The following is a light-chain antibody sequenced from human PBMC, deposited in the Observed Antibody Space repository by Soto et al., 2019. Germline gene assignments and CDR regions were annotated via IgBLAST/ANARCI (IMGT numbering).Light chain of an antibody. CDR3: QQHGGSPIT. CDR1: QSVSSSY. CDR2: GAS. Sequence: EIVLTQSPGTLSLSPGERATLSCRASQSVSSSYLAWYQQKPGQAPRLLIYGASSRATGIPDRFSGSGSETDFTLTISRLEPEDFAVYYCQQHGGSPITFGQGTRLEIK. J-gene: IGKJ5*01. V-gene: IGKV3-20*01.